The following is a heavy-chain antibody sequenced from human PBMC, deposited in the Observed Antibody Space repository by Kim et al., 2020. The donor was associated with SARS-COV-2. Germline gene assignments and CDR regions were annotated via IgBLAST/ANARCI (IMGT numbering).Heavy chain of an antibody. CDR1: GFTFSSYA. CDR3: AKDNGIQLWSYYFDY. J-gene: IGHJ4*02. Sequence: GGSLRLSCAASGFTFSSYAMSWVRQAPGKGLEWVSAISGSGGSTYYADSVKGRFTISRDNSKNTLYLQMNSLRAEDTAVYYCAKDNGIQLWSYYFDYWGQGTLVTVSS. V-gene: IGHV3-23*01. D-gene: IGHD5-18*01. CDR2: ISGSGGST.